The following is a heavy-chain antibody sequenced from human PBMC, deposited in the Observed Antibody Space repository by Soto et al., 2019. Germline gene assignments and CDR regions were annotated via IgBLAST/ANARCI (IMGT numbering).Heavy chain of an antibody. CDR1: GFIFSSYA. Sequence: EVQLLESGGGLVQPGGSLRLSCAASGFIFSSYAMSWVRQAPGKGLEWVSTVSGRGGNTYYADSVQGRFTISRDNSKITLSLQMNSLRAEDTALYYCAKGSEIWGTYRYTNRIYYFDYWGQGALVTVSS. CDR2: VSGRGGNT. CDR3: AKGSEIWGTYRYTNRIYYFDY. J-gene: IGHJ4*02. V-gene: IGHV3-23*01. D-gene: IGHD3-16*02.